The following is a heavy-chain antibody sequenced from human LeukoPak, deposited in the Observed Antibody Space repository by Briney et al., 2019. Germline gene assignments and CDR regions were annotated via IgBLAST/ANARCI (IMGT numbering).Heavy chain of an antibody. Sequence: PPETLSPTCTLSRGSLTISSYYCGWIRQPPGEGLEWIGSIYYSGSTYYNPSLKSRVTISVDTSKNQFSLKLSSVTAADTAVYYCARTGWLQPFDYWGQGTLVTVSS. V-gene: IGHV4-39*01. D-gene: IGHD5-24*01. CDR1: RGSLTISSYY. CDR2: IYYSGST. J-gene: IGHJ4*02. CDR3: ARTGWLQPFDY.